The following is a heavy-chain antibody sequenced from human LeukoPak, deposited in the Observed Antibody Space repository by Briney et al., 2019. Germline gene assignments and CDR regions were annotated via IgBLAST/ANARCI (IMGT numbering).Heavy chain of an antibody. CDR2: IGSSGDYI. CDR1: GFTFSSYG. J-gene: IGHJ4*02. D-gene: IGHD6-6*01. V-gene: IGHV3-21*01. Sequence: GVSLRLSCAASGFTFSSYGINWVRQAPGKGLEWVSSIGSSGDYIHYADSVKGRFTISRDNAKNSLYLQMNSLRAEDTAVYYCARMGYSNSLPDYWGQGTLVTVSS. CDR3: ARMGYSNSLPDY.